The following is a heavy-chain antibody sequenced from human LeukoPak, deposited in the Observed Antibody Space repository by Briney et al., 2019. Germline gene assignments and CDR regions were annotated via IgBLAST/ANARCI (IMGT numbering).Heavy chain of an antibody. D-gene: IGHD6-6*01. CDR3: ARDKLSRPLGY. J-gene: IGHJ4*02. CDR2: IKQDGSEK. V-gene: IGHV3-7*01. CDR1: GFTFSSYW. Sequence: GGSLRLSCAASGFTFSSYWMSWVRQAPGKGLEWVANIKQDGSEKFYVDSVRGRFTISRDNAKNSLYLQMNSLRDDDTAIYYCARDKLSRPLGYWGQGTLVTVSS.